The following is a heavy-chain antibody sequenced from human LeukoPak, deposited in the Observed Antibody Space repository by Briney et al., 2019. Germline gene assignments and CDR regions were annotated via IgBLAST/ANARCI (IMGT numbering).Heavy chain of an antibody. CDR2: ISASGDVT. CDR1: GFTFTDYW. Sequence: PGGSLRLSCAASGFTFTDYWMSWVRQAPGKGLEWVSGISASGDVTFHADPVKGRFTISRDNSKNTLYLQMNSLRAEDTAEYYCAKSLLTTASGTGRAFDIWGQGTMVTVSA. V-gene: IGHV3-23*01. J-gene: IGHJ3*02. CDR3: AKSLLTTASGTGRAFDI. D-gene: IGHD1-26*01.